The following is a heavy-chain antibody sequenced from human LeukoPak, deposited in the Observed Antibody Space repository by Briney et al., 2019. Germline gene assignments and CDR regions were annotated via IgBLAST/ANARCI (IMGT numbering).Heavy chain of an antibody. CDR3: TTGDYCAFDI. CDR1: GFTFRNAW. J-gene: IGHJ3*02. V-gene: IGHV3-15*01. CDR2: IKSKPDGGTT. Sequence: PGGSLRLSCAASGFTFRNAWTSWVRQAPGQGLEWVGFIKSKPDGGTTDYAAPVKGRFTISRDDSKNTLYLQMDSLKTEDTAVYYCTTGDYCAFDIWGQGTMVTVSS. D-gene: IGHD4-17*01.